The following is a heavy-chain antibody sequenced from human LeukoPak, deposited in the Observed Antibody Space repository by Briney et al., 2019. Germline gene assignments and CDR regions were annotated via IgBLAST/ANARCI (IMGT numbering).Heavy chain of an antibody. V-gene: IGHV4-59*08. Sequence: SETLSLTCVVSGGSISGYHWSWIRQPPGKGLEWIGYIYYKGITNYNPSLKSRVTISLDTSKSQFSLKLSSVTAADTAVYHCARLVAVTGTVDWFDPWGQGTVVTVSS. D-gene: IGHD2-21*02. CDR2: IYYKGIT. CDR3: ARLVAVTGTVDWFDP. J-gene: IGHJ5*02. CDR1: GGSISGYH.